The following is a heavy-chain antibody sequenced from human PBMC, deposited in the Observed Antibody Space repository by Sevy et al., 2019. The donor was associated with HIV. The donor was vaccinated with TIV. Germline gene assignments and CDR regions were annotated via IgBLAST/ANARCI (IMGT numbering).Heavy chain of an antibody. CDR2: ISSSGGTI. Sequence: GGSLRLSCVASGFTFSDYYMSWIRQAPGKGLEWVSYISSSGGTIYYADSVKGRFNISRDNAKNSLYLQMNSLRAEDTAVYYCARGHSGSYYPPAFDIWGQGTMVTVSS. J-gene: IGHJ3*02. V-gene: IGHV3-11*01. CDR1: GFTFSDYY. D-gene: IGHD1-26*01. CDR3: ARGHSGSYYPPAFDI.